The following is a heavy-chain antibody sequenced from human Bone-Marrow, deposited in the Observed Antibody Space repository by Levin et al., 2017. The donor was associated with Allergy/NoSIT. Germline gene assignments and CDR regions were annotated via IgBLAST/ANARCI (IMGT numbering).Heavy chain of an antibody. V-gene: IGHV4-30-4*01. D-gene: IGHD3-16*01. CDR3: ARGGGYFDY. CDR1: GGSVSSGDYY. CDR2: IYYTGST. J-gene: IGHJ4*02. Sequence: SETLSLTCTVSGGSVSSGDYYWSWIRQPPGKGLEWIGFIYYTGSTYYNPSLKSRLSISVDTSKNQFSLKLRSVTATDTAVYYCARGGGYFDYWGQGTLVTVSS.